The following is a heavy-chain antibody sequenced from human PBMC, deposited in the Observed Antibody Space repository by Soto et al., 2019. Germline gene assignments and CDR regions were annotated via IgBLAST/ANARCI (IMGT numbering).Heavy chain of an antibody. CDR2: MNPGSGDT. CDR1: GCSFTNND. V-gene: IGHV1-8*01. CDR3: ARMATFGSLNWFDP. Sequence: SVKVSCKASGCSFTNNDVSWVRQATGQGLEWMGWMNPGSGDTGYAQKFQGRVTMTRDISIATAYMELSSLRSDDTAIYYCARMATFGSLNWFDPWGQGTLVIVSS. J-gene: IGHJ5*02. D-gene: IGHD3-16*01.